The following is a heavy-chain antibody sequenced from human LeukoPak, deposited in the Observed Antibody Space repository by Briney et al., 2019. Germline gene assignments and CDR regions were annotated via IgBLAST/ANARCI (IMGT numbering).Heavy chain of an antibody. J-gene: IGHJ4*02. V-gene: IGHV1-2*02. CDR1: GYTSTGYY. CDR2: INPNSGGT. Sequence: APVKVSCKASGYTSTGYYMHWVRQAPGQGLEWMGWINPNSGGTNYAQKFQGRVTMTRDTSISTAYMELSRLRSDDTAVYYCARGITMVRGVIMPKNYFDYWGQGTLVTVSS. CDR3: ARGITMVRGVIMPKNYFDY. D-gene: IGHD3-10*01.